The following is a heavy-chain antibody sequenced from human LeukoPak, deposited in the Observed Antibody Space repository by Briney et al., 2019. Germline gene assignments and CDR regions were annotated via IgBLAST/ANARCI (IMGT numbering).Heavy chain of an antibody. V-gene: IGHV4-59*01. Sequence: PSETLSLTCTVSGGSISSYYWSWIRQPPGKGLEWIGYIYYSGSTNYNPSLKSRVTISVDTSKDQFSLKLSSVTAADTAVYCCARDYRIAAADNWFDPWGQGTLVTVSS. CDR2: IYYSGST. CDR1: GGSISSYY. CDR3: ARDYRIAAADNWFDP. D-gene: IGHD6-13*01. J-gene: IGHJ5*02.